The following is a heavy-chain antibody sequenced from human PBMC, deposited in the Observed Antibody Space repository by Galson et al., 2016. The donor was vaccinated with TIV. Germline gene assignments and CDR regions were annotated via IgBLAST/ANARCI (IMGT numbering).Heavy chain of an antibody. V-gene: IGHV5-51*01. CDR2: IYPGDSDT. D-gene: IGHD3-10*01. CDR1: GNTFTGYW. CDR3: ARQGSRYDSGGAGGLFDY. Sequence: QSGAEVTKPGESLKISRKGSGNTFTGYWIGWVRQMPGKGLEWIGIIYPGDSDTRYSPSFQGQVTISADKSINTAYLQWSSLKASDTAMYYCARQGSRYDSGGAGGLFDYWGQGTLVTVSS. J-gene: IGHJ4*02.